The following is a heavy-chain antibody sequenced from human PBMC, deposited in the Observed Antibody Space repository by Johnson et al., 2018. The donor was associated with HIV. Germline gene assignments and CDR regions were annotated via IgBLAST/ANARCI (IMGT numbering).Heavy chain of an antibody. V-gene: IGHV3-30*02. D-gene: IGHD4-23*01. J-gene: IGHJ3*02. CDR3: ARDPGNGGRPFDAFDI. CDR2: IRYDVTKK. CDR1: GFTVSSNY. Sequence: QVQLVESGGGLVQPGGSLRLSCAASGFTVSSNYMSWVRQAPGKGLEWVAFIRYDVTKKYYADSVKGRFTISRDNSKNTVFLQMDSLRGEDTAVYYCARDPGNGGRPFDAFDIWGQGTMVTVSS.